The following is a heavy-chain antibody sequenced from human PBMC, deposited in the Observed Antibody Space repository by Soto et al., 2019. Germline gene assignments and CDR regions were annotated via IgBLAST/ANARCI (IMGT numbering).Heavy chain of an antibody. V-gene: IGHV4-39*01. CDR1: GGSISSSSYY. CDR2: IYYSGST. D-gene: IGHD2-2*01. CDR3: ARLCDVVVPAAMGLDP. J-gene: IGHJ5*02. Sequence: SETLSLTCTVSGGSISSSSYYWGWIRQPPGKGLEWIGSIYYSGSTYYNPSLKSRVTISVDTSKNQFSLKLSSVTAADTAVYYCARLCDVVVPAAMGLDPWGQGTLVTVSS.